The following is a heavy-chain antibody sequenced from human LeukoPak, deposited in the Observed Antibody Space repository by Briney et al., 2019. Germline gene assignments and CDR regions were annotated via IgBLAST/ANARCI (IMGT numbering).Heavy chain of an antibody. CDR3: ARDLIAVRPGWFDP. CDR2: ISAYNGNT. D-gene: IGHD6-6*01. Sequence: ASVKVSCKASGYTFTGYYMHWVRQAPGQGLEWMGWISAYNGNTNYAQQFQGRVTMTTDTSMSTAYMELRSLRSDDTAVYYCARDLIAVRPGWFDPWGQGSLVTVSS. V-gene: IGHV1-18*04. J-gene: IGHJ5*02. CDR1: GYTFTGYY.